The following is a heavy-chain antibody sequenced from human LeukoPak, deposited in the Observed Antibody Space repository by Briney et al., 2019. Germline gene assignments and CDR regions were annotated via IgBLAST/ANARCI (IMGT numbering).Heavy chain of an antibody. Sequence: GGSLRLSCAASGFTFSGYGMHWVRQAPARGLEWVAFIRYDGNNKYYADSVKGRFTISRDNSKNTLYLQMNSLRAEDTAVYYCAKRRKYSIAVAEFDYWGQGTLVTVSS. CDR3: AKRRKYSIAVAEFDY. CDR1: GFTFSGYG. D-gene: IGHD6-19*01. V-gene: IGHV3-30*02. J-gene: IGHJ4*02. CDR2: IRYDGNNK.